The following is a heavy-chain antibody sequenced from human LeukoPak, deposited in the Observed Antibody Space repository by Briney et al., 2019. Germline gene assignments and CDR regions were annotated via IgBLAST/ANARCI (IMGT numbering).Heavy chain of an antibody. CDR3: AKEGGIVVVPAAFPDY. CDR1: GFTVSSNY. CDR2: ISGRGGST. Sequence: PGGSLRLSCAASGFTVSSNYMSWVRQAPGKGLEWVSAISGRGGSTYYADSVKGRFTISRDNSKNTLYLQMNSLRAEDTAVYYCAKEGGIVVVPAAFPDYWGQGTLVTVSS. V-gene: IGHV3-23*01. J-gene: IGHJ4*02. D-gene: IGHD2-2*01.